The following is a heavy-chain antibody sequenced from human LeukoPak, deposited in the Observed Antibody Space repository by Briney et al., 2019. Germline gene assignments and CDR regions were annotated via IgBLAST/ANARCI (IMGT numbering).Heavy chain of an antibody. CDR2: ISYGGSNK. CDR1: GFTFSSYG. Sequence: GGSLRLSCAASGFTFSSYGMHWVRQAPGKGLEWVAVISYGGSNKYYADSVKGRFTISRDNSKNTLYLQMNSLRAEDTAVYYCAKEGGVGATFFDYWGQGTLVTVSS. CDR3: AKEGGVGATFFDY. V-gene: IGHV3-30*18. D-gene: IGHD1-26*01. J-gene: IGHJ4*02.